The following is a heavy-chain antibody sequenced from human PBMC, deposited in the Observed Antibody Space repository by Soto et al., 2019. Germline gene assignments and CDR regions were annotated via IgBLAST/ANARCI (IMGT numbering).Heavy chain of an antibody. Sequence: GGSLRLSCAASGFTFSSDWMHWVRQAAGKGLVWVSRINMDGSSTNYADSVKGRFTISRDNSKNTLYLQMNSLRAEDTAVYYCAKRDSTMVRGVIIYYYYGMDVWGQGTTVTVSS. D-gene: IGHD3-10*01. CDR3: AKRDSTMVRGVIIYYYYGMDV. V-gene: IGHV3-74*01. CDR2: INMDGSST. J-gene: IGHJ6*02. CDR1: GFTFSSDW.